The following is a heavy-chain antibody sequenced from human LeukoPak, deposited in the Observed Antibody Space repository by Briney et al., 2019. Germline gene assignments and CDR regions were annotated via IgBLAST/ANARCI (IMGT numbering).Heavy chain of an antibody. Sequence: GGSLRLSCAASGFTFSSYAMSWVRQAPGKGLEWVSAISGSGGSTYYADSVKGRFTISRDNSKNTLYLQMNSLRAEDTAVYYCAKDRITIFGVVIHDAFDIWGQGTMVTVSS. CDR3: AKDRITIFGVVIHDAFDI. D-gene: IGHD3-3*01. V-gene: IGHV3-23*01. CDR1: GFTFSSYA. J-gene: IGHJ3*02. CDR2: ISGSGGST.